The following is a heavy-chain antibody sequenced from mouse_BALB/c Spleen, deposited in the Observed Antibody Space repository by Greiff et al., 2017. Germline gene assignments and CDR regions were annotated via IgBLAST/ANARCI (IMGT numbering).Heavy chain of an antibody. Sequence: VQLQQSGAELVKPGASVKLSCKASGYTFTDYIIHWVKQRSGQGLEWIGWFYPGSGSIKYNEKFKDKATLTADKSSSTVYMELSRLTSEDSAVYFCARHEEDYYGSSYYFDYWGQGTTLTVSS. J-gene: IGHJ2*01. V-gene: IGHV1-62-2*01. D-gene: IGHD1-1*01. CDR1: GYTFTDYI. CDR3: ARHEEDYYGSSYYFDY. CDR2: FYPGSGSI.